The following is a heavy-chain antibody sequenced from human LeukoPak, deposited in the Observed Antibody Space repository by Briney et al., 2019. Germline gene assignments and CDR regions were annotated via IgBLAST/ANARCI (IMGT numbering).Heavy chain of an antibody. Sequence: GGSLRLSCTGSGFNFGDSAMSWVRQAPGKGLEWIGFIRSKPYGGTADYAASVKGRFTISRDDSQGIAYLQMNSLKIEDTAVYYCTRELWGTSTPGYWGQGTLVTVSS. CDR1: GFNFGDSA. CDR2: IRSKPYGGTA. D-gene: IGHD3-16*01. J-gene: IGHJ4*02. CDR3: TRELWGTSTPGY. V-gene: IGHV3-49*04.